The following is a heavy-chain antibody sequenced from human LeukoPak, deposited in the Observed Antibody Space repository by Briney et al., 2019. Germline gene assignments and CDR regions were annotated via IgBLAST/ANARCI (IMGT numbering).Heavy chain of an antibody. CDR1: GFSLSTSGVC. CDR2: IDWDDDK. D-gene: IGHD3-3*01. CDR3: ARIRHYDFWSGYLFDY. J-gene: IGHJ4*02. Sequence: ESGPALVKPTQTLTLTCTFSGFSLSTSGVCVSWVRQPPGKALEWLALIDWDDDKYYSTSLKTRLTISKDTSKNQVVLTMTNMDPVDTATYYCARIRHYDFWSGYLFDYWGQGTLVTVSS. V-gene: IGHV2-70*20.